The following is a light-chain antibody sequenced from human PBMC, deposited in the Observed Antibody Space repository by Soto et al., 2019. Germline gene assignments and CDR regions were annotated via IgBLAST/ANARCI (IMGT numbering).Light chain of an antibody. J-gene: IGLJ3*02. CDR3: QSYDSSLSAWV. Sequence: QSVLTQPPSVSGAPGQRVTISCTESSSNIGAGYDVHWYQQLPGTAPKLLIYANSNRPSGVPDRFSGSKSGTSASLAITGLQAEDEADYYCQSYDSSLSAWVFGGGTKVTVL. CDR1: SSNIGAGYD. CDR2: ANS. V-gene: IGLV1-40*01.